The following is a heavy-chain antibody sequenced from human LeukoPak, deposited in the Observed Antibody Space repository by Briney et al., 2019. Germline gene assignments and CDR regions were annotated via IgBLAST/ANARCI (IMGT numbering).Heavy chain of an antibody. Sequence: GGSLRLSCAASGFTFNDYDMHWVRQAPGKGLDWVSFITGSGVTPSYADSVKGRFTISRDSAKHSLFLQMNSLRAEDTAVYYCARPTSSGSINSWGQGTLVTVSS. J-gene: IGHJ4*02. V-gene: IGHV3-48*01. CDR3: ARPTSSGSINS. CDR1: GFTFNDYD. D-gene: IGHD6-19*01. CDR2: ITGSGVTP.